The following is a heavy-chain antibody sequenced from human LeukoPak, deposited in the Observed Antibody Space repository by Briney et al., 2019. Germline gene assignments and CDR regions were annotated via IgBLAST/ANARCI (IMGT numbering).Heavy chain of an antibody. D-gene: IGHD3-22*01. CDR1: GFTFSSYS. J-gene: IGHJ4*02. CDR2: ISSSSSTI. Sequence: GGSLRLSCAASGFTFSSYSMNWVRQAPGKGLEWVSYISSSSSTIYYADSVKGRFTISRDNAKNSLYLQMNSLRAEDTAVYYCARSGPYDSSGYYYPYYFDYWGQGTLVTVSS. CDR3: ARSGPYDSSGYYYPYYFDY. V-gene: IGHV3-48*01.